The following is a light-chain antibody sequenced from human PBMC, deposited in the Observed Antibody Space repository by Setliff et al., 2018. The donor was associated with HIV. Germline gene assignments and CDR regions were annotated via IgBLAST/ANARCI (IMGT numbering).Light chain of an antibody. Sequence: SYELTQPPSVSVVPGKTAKITCGENNIGSKNVHWYQQKPGQAPVVVMYYNSDRPSGIPERFSGSNSGNTATLTISRVEAGDEADYYCQVYDSNTDLEVFGGGTKVTVL. CDR3: QVYDSNTDLEV. J-gene: IGLJ2*01. V-gene: IGLV3-21*04. CDR2: YNS. CDR1: NIGSKN.